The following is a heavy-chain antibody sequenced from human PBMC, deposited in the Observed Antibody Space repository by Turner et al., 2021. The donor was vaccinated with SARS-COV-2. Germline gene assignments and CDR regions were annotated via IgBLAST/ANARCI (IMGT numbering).Heavy chain of an antibody. CDR3: ARAKFRGLISWFDP. J-gene: IGHJ5*02. V-gene: IGHV3-13*04. D-gene: IGHD3-10*01. CDR2: VGPAGDT. CDR1: GFTFSNYD. Sequence: EVQLVESGGGLVQPGGSLRLSCAASGFTFSNYDMHWVRQATGKGLEWVSAVGPAGDTYYPGSVKGRFTISRENGKNSLYLQMNSLRAGDTAVYYCARAKFRGLISWFDPRGQGTLVTVSS.